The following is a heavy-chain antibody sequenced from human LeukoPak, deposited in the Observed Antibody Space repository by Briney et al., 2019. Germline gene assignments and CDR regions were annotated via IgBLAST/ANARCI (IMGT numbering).Heavy chain of an antibody. CDR2: IIPIFGTA. J-gene: IGHJ4*02. CDR3: ARDICSGGSCLGY. V-gene: IGHV1-69*13. D-gene: IGHD2-15*01. Sequence: ASVKVSCKASGGTFSSYAISWVRQAPGQGLEWMGGIIPIFGTANYAQKFQGRVTITADESTSTAYMELSSLRSEDTAVYYCARDICSGGSCLGYWGQGTLVTVSS. CDR1: GGTFSSYA.